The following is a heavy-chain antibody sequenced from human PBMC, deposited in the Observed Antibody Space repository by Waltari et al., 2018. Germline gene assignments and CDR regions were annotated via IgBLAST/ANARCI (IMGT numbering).Heavy chain of an antibody. Sequence: QLQLHESGPGLVKPAETLSLTCTVSGGSISSSSYYWGCIPQPPGKGLEWIGSIYYSGSTYYNPSLKSRVTISVDTSKNQFSLKLSSVTAADTAVYYCARPSLRSRGNFDYWGQGTLVTVSS. CDR3: ARPSLRSRGNFDY. V-gene: IGHV4-39*01. CDR1: GGSISSSSYY. J-gene: IGHJ4*02. CDR2: IYYSGST.